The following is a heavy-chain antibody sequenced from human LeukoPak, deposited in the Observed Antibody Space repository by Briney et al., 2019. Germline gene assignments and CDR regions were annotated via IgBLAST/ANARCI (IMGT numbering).Heavy chain of an antibody. Sequence: GASVKVSCKASGYIFTRTGINWVRQAPGQGLEWMGWISAYNGNTNYAQKLQGRVTMTTDTSTSTAYMELRSLRSDDTAVYYCARRGHDYDILTGPNYFDYWGQGTLVTVSS. CDR1: GYIFTRTG. J-gene: IGHJ4*02. CDR2: ISAYNGNT. CDR3: ARRGHDYDILTGPNYFDY. D-gene: IGHD3-9*01. V-gene: IGHV1-18*04.